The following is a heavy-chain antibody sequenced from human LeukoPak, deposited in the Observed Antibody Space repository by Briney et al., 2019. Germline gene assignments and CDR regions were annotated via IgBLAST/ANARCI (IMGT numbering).Heavy chain of an antibody. CDR3: ARAQPVGAAIYYYYYMDV. Sequence: ASVKVSCKTSGYSFTGHYMHWVRQAPGQGLEWMGWINTNTGNPTYAQGFTGRFVFSLDTSVSTAYLQISSLKAEDTAVYYCARAQPVGAAIYYYYYMDVWGKGTTVTVSS. CDR1: GYSFTGHY. V-gene: IGHV7-4-1*02. CDR2: INTNTGNP. J-gene: IGHJ6*03. D-gene: IGHD1-26*01.